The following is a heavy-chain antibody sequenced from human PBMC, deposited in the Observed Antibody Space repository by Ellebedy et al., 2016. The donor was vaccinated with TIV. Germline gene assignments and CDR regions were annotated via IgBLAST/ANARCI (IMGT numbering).Heavy chain of an antibody. V-gene: IGHV4-4*02. CDR1: GGSISSSNW. J-gene: IGHJ5*02. D-gene: IGHD1-26*01. CDR3: ARAPIVGAINGVDWFDP. CDR2: IYHSGST. Sequence: SETLSLTXAVSGGSISSSNWWSWVRQPPGKGLEWIGEIYHSGSTNYNPSLKSRVTISVDTSKNQFSLKLSSVTAADTAVYYCARAPIVGAINGVDWFDPWGQGTLVTVSS.